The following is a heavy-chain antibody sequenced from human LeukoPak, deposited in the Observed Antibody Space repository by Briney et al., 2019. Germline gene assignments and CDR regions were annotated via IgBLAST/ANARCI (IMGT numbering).Heavy chain of an antibody. CDR3: ARDLSVFRYYFDY. D-gene: IGHD3-10*01. CDR2: INAGNGNT. Sequence: ASVKVSCKTSGYTFTSYAMHWVRQAPGQRLEWMGWINAGNGNTKYSQKFQGRVIITRDTSASTAYMELSSLRSEDTAVYYCARDLSVFRYYFDYWGQGTLVTVSS. V-gene: IGHV1-3*01. CDR1: GYTFTSYA. J-gene: IGHJ4*02.